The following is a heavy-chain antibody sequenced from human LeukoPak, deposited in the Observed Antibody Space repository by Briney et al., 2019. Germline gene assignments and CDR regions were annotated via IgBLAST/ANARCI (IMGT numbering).Heavy chain of an antibody. V-gene: IGHV1-2*06. Sequence: GASVKVSCKASGYTFTSYYLHWVRQAPGQGLEWMGRINPNSGGTNYAQRFQGRVTMTRDTSISTAYLELNRLTSDDTAVYYCARVKLYCGDECHSDYWGQGTLVTVSS. D-gene: IGHD2-21*01. CDR1: GYTFTSYY. CDR2: INPNSGGT. CDR3: ARVKLYCGDECHSDY. J-gene: IGHJ4*02.